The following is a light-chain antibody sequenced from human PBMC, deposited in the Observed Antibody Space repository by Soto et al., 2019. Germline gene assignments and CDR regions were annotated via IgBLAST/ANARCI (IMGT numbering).Light chain of an antibody. J-gene: IGKJ1*01. CDR1: QSVITN. V-gene: IGKV3-15*01. CDR3: QQYYTWPRGT. Sequence: EIVMTQSPGTLSVSPGGRVALSCRASQSVITNLAWYQQKPGQAPRLLIFDASTRATGIPARFSGSGSGTEFTLTISSLQSADVAVYYCQQYYTWPRGTFGQGTKVEV. CDR2: DAS.